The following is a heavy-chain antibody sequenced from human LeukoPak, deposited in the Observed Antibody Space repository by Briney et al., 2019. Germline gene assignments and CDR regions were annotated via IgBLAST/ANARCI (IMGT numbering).Heavy chain of an antibody. J-gene: IGHJ4*02. CDR1: GGSISSYY. Sequence: PSETLSLTCTVSGGSISSYYWSWIRQPPGKGLEWIGCIYTSGSTNYNPSLKSRVTISVDTSKNQFSLKLSSVTAADTAVYYCARLRTGGFDYWGQGTLVTVSS. V-gene: IGHV4-4*09. CDR2: IYTSGST. CDR3: ARLRTGGFDY. D-gene: IGHD1-14*01.